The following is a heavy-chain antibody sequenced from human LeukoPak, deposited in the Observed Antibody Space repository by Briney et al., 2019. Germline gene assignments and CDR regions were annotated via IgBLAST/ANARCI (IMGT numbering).Heavy chain of an antibody. D-gene: IGHD3-10*01. Sequence: SETLSLTCTVSGGSISSYYWSWMRQPPGKGLEWIGYIYYSGSTNYNPSLKSRVTISVDTSKNQFSLKLTSVTAADTAVYYCARENSGSYTPPHFDYWGQGTLVTVSS. V-gene: IGHV4-59*01. J-gene: IGHJ4*02. CDR2: IYYSGST. CDR1: GGSISSYY. CDR3: ARENSGSYTPPHFDY.